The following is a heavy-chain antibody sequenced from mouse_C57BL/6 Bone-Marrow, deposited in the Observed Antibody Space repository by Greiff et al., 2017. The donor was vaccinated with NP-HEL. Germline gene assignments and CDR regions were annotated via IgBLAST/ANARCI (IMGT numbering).Heavy chain of an antibody. J-gene: IGHJ2*01. CDR2: INPNYGTT. CDR3: ARSDSSGYVTGFDY. Sequence: VQLKESGPELVKPGASVKISCKASGYSFTDYNMNWVKQSNGKSLEWIGVINPNYGTTSYNQKFKGKATLTVDQSSSTAYMQLNSLTSEDSAVYYCARSDSSGYVTGFDYWGQGTTLTVSS. D-gene: IGHD3-2*02. V-gene: IGHV1-39*01. CDR1: GYSFTDYN.